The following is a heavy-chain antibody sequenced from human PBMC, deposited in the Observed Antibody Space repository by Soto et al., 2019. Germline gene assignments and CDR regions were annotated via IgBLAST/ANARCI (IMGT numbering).Heavy chain of an antibody. CDR1: VGSFITYY. J-gene: IGHJ3*02. Sequence: SETLSLTCAGYVGSFITYYWSWVRQTPGKGLEWIGEISHSGNTNYNPSLKSRVIMSVDTSKNQFSLKLSSVTAADTAVYYCRVTLFMGTDVFDIWGQGTMVTVSS. CDR2: ISHSGNT. V-gene: IGHV4-34*01. D-gene: IGHD5-18*01. CDR3: RVTLFMGTDVFDI.